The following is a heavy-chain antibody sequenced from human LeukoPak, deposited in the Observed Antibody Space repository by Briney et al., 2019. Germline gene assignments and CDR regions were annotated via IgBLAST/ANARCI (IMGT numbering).Heavy chain of an antibody. D-gene: IGHD2-2*01. J-gene: IGHJ3*02. V-gene: IGHV3-21*01. CDR3: ARDRRRIVVVPANRGAAFDI. CDR2: ISSSSSYI. CDR1: GFTFSSYS. Sequence: PGRSLRLSCAASGFTFSSYSMNWVRQAPGKGLEWVSSISSSSSYIYYADSVKGRFTISRDNAKNSLYLQMNSLRAEDTAVYYCARDRRRIVVVPANRGAAFDIWGQGTMVTVSS.